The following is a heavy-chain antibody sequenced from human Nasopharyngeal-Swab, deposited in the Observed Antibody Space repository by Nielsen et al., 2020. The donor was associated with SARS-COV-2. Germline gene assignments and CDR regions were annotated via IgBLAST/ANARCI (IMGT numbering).Heavy chain of an antibody. D-gene: IGHD3-22*01. Sequence: GGSLRLSCAASGFTFSSYSMNWVRQAPGKGLEWVSSISSSSSYIYYADSVKGRFTISRDNAKNSLYLQMNSLGAEDTAVYYCARDRIMIVVGTLDYWGQGTLVTVSS. CDR2: ISSSSSYI. CDR3: ARDRIMIVVGTLDY. J-gene: IGHJ4*02. V-gene: IGHV3-21*01. CDR1: GFTFSSYS.